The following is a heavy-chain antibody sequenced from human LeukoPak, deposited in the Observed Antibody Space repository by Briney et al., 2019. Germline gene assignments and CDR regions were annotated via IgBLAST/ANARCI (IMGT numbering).Heavy chain of an antibody. CDR2: ISYDGSNK. Sequence: PGGSLRLSCAASGFTFSSYAMHWVRQAPGKGLEWVAVISYDGSNKYYADSVKGRFTISRDNSKNTLYLQMNSLRAEDTAVYYCARDQSYYDSSGFLDYWGQGTLVTVSS. CDR3: ARDQSYYDSSGFLDY. J-gene: IGHJ4*02. V-gene: IGHV3-30-3*01. CDR1: GFTFSSYA. D-gene: IGHD3-22*01.